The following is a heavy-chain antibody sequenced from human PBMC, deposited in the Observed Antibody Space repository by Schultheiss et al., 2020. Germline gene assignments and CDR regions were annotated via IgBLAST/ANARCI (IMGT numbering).Heavy chain of an antibody. CDR1: GFTFSSYG. CDR2: ISYDGSNK. D-gene: IGHD3-22*01. CDR3: AKAYYYDSSVPDY. V-gene: IGHV3-30*18. J-gene: IGHJ4*02. Sequence: SLKISCAASGFTFSSYGMHWVRQAPGKGLEWVAVISYDGSNKYYADSVKGRFTISRDNSKNTLYLQMNSLRAEDTAVYYCAKAYYYDSSVPDYWGQGTLVTVSS.